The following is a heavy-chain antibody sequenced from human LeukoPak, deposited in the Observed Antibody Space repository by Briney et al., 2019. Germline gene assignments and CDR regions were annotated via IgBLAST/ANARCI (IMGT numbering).Heavy chain of an antibody. CDR3: AREGKDFDWLDSAGMDV. V-gene: IGHV3-7*01. CDR2: MRRDGNEI. J-gene: IGHJ6*02. D-gene: IGHD3-9*01. Sequence: GGSLRLSCSASGFTFSTYWMSWVRQAPGKGLEWVANMRRDGNEIYYLDSVRGRFTISRDNAKNSLYLQMNSLRAEDTAVYYCAREGKDFDWLDSAGMDVWGQGTTVTVSS. CDR1: GFTFSTYW.